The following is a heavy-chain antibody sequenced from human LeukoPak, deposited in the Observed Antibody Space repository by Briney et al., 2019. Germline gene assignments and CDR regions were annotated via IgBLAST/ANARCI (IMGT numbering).Heavy chain of an antibody. Sequence: SETLSLTCAVYGGSFNGYYWTWIRQAPGKGLAWIGEINRSGSTNYNPSLKSRVSISVDTSKNQFFLNVSSVTAADTAVYYCARGRSLRPYYFYYYLDVWGNETTVTVS. J-gene: IGHJ6*03. CDR1: GGSFNGYY. CDR2: INRSGST. CDR3: ARGRSLRPYYFYYYLDV. D-gene: IGHD5/OR15-5a*01. V-gene: IGHV4-34*01.